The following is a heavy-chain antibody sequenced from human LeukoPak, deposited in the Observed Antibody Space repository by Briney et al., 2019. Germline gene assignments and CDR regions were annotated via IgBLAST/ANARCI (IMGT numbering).Heavy chain of an antibody. CDR1: GYSISSGYY. Sequence: SETLSLTCTVSGYSISSGYYWEWIRRPPGKGGGGMGSIYHSGNTYYNPSLKSRVTISVDTSKNQFSLKLSSVTAADTAVYYCARLAYYDTSGYYYNFDYWGQGTLVTVSS. CDR3: ARLAYYDTSGYYYNFDY. CDR2: IYHSGNT. V-gene: IGHV4-38-2*02. D-gene: IGHD3-22*01. J-gene: IGHJ4*02.